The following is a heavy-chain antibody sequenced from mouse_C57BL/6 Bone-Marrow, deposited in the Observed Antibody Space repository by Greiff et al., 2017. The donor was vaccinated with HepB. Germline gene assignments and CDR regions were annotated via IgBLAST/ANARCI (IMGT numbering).Heavy chain of an antibody. CDR3: ANLPYAMDY. CDR2: IDPSDSYT. J-gene: IGHJ4*01. D-gene: IGHD2-1*01. CDR1: GYTFTSYW. V-gene: IGHV1-59*01. Sequence: QVQLQQPGAELVRPGTSVKLSCKASGYTFTSYWMHWVKQRPGQGLEWIGVIDPSDSYTNYNQKFKGKATLTVDTSSSTAYMQLSSLTSEDSAVYYCANLPYAMDYWGQGTSVTVSS.